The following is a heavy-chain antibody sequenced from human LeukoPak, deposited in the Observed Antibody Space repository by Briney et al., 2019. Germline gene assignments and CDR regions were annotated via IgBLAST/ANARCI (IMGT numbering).Heavy chain of an antibody. D-gene: IGHD2-2*01. CDR2: IRYDGSNK. CDR3: ARIVVVPAANDFDY. Sequence: GGSLRLSCAASGFTFSSYGMHWVRQAPGKGLEWVAFIRYDGSNKYYEDSVKGRFTISRDNSKNTLYLQMNSLRAEDTAVYYCARIVVVPAANDFDYWGQGTLVTVSS. J-gene: IGHJ4*02. CDR1: GFTFSSYG. V-gene: IGHV3-30*02.